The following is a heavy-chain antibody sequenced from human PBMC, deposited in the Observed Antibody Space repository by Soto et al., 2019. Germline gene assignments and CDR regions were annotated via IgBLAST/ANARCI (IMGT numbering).Heavy chain of an antibody. J-gene: IGHJ5*02. Sequence: QVQLVQSGAEVKKPGASVKVSCKASGYTFTSYGISWVRQAPGQGLEWMGWISAYNGNTNYAQKLQGRVTMTTETSRSTAYMELRSLRSDDTAVYYCARGGRYYDILSGYYTPSNWFDPWGQGTLVTVSS. D-gene: IGHD3-9*01. V-gene: IGHV1-18*01. CDR3: ARGGRYYDILSGYYTPSNWFDP. CDR2: ISAYNGNT. CDR1: GYTFTSYG.